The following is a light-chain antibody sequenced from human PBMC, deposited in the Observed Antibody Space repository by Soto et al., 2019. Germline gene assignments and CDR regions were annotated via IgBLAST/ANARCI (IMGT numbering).Light chain of an antibody. CDR1: QSVSTN. J-gene: IGKJ4*01. CDR2: GAS. V-gene: IGKV3-15*01. Sequence: EIVMTQFPATLSVSPGERATLSCRASQSVSTNLAWYQQKPGQAPRLLIYGASTRATGVPARISGSGSGTEFTLTISGLQSEDFAVYYCQKYKNWPLTFGGGTKLEIK. CDR3: QKYKNWPLT.